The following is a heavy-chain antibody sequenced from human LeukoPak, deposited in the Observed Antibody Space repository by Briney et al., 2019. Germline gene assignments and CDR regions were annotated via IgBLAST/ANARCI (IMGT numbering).Heavy chain of an antibody. CDR1: GCRFTSYW. CDR2: SDPGDSDT. CDR3: ARQGSGNAFDI. V-gene: IGHV5-51*01. D-gene: IGHD3-10*01. J-gene: IGHJ3*02. Sequence: ESLKISWKCSGCRFTSYWIGRVREMPGKSLECMGISDPGDSDTRYSPSFHGQFTISADKSIHAPVLPWTNLKASDTAMYYCARQGSGNAFDIWGQGTMVTVSS.